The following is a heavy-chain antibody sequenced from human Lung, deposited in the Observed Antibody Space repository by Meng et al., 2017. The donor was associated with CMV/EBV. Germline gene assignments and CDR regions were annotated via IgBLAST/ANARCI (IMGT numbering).Heavy chain of an antibody. Sequence: SXKISXSGSGFTFIDYTLHWVRQAPGKGLEWVALISPDGSNKYYADSVKGRFAVSRDNSKNTLYLQMNSLRPEDTAVYYCARDMFAWAVPATPFEYWGQGTLVXVSS. CDR1: GFTFIDYT. CDR2: ISPDGSNK. CDR3: ARDMFAWAVPATPFEY. V-gene: IGHV3-30*09. D-gene: IGHD3-10*02. J-gene: IGHJ4*02.